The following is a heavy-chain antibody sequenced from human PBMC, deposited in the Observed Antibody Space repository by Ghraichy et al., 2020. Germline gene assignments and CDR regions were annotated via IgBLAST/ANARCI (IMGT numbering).Heavy chain of an antibody. D-gene: IGHD3-22*01. CDR3: ARQEYYDNNGYYYPFDY. CDR1: GYSFTSYW. V-gene: IGHV5-51*01. CDR2: IYPGDSDT. J-gene: IGHJ4*02. Sequence: GESLNISCKGSGYSFTSYWIAWVRQMPGKGLEWMGIIYPGDSDTRYSPSFQGQVTISADKSISTAYLQWSSLKASDTAIYYCARQEYYDNNGYYYPFDYWCQGALVTVSS.